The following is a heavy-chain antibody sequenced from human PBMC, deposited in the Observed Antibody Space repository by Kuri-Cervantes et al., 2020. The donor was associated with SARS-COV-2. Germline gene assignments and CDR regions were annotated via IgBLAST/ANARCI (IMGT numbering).Heavy chain of an antibody. CDR3: AKDPLHYDSYDFWSGYYTGYFDY. CDR1: GFPFRSYS. V-gene: IGHV3-48*01. Sequence: GESLKISCTTSGFPFRSYSMAWVRQAPGKGLVWISYISASSSTISYADSVKGRFTISRDNAKNSLFLQMNSLRAEDTAVYYCAKDPLHYDSYDFWSGYYTGYFDYWGQGTLVTVSS. CDR2: ISASSSTI. D-gene: IGHD3-3*01. J-gene: IGHJ4*02.